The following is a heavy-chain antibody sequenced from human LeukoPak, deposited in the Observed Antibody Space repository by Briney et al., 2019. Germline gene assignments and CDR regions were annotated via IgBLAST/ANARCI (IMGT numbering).Heavy chain of an antibody. CDR2: IYYRGST. CDR3: ARDVGNFNWFDP. V-gene: IGHV4-59*01. CDR1: GGSISSYY. Sequence: KPSETLSLTCTVSGGSISSYYCSWIRQPPGKGLEWVGYIYYRGSTNSNPSLKSRVTISVDTSKNQFSVKLSSVTAADTAVYYCARDVGNFNWFDPWGQGTLVTVSS. J-gene: IGHJ5*02. D-gene: IGHD4-23*01.